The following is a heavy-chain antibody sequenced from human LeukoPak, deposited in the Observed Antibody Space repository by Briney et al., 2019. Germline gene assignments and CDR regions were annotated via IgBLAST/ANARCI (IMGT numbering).Heavy chain of an antibody. D-gene: IGHD6-19*01. CDR3: ARESVFWYSSGWYGGY. Sequence: ASVKVSCKASGYTFTSYDINWVRQATGQGLEWMGWMNPNSGNTGYAQKFQGRVTMTRNTSISTAYMELSSLRSEDTAVYYCARESVFWYSSGWYGGYWGQGTLVTVSS. CDR1: GYTFTSYD. V-gene: IGHV1-8*01. J-gene: IGHJ4*02. CDR2: MNPNSGNT.